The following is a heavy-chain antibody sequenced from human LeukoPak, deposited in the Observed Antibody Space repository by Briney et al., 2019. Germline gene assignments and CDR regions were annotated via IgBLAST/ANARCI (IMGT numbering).Heavy chain of an antibody. V-gene: IGHV1-2*02. J-gene: IGHJ4*02. CDR3: ARDPVGRWSPDLDY. CDR2: INPNNGAA. CDR1: GYTFTGYY. D-gene: IGHD1-26*01. Sequence: ASVKVSCKASGYTFTGYYMHWVRQAPGQGLEWMGWINPNNGAANFAQILQGRVTMTRDTSITTAYMEVSRLTSDDTAVYYCARDPVGRWSPDLDYWGQGTLVTVSS.